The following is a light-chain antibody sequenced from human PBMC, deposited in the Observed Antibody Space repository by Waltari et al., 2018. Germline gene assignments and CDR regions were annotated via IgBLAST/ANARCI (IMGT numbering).Light chain of an antibody. CDR3: QKYNSAPLT. J-gene: IGKJ4*01. CDR2: AAS. Sequence: DIQMTQSPSPLAASVRHRATITGRASQSISNYVAWYQQKPGKVPKLLIYAASILHSGVPSRFSGTGSGTGFSLTISSLQPEDVATYYCQKYNSAPLTVGGGTKVEIK. V-gene: IGKV1-27*01. CDR1: QSISNY.